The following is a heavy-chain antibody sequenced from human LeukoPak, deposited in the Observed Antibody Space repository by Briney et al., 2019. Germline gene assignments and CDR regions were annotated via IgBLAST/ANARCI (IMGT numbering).Heavy chain of an antibody. CDR3: AKDRSDSSRWYAGSH. D-gene: IGHD6-13*01. Sequence: GGSLRLSCAASGFTFSSYWMSWVRQAPGKGLEWVANIKQDGSEKYYVDSVKGRFTISRDNTKNSLFLQMNSLRVEDTAVYYCAKDRSDSSRWYAGSHWGQGTLVTVSS. V-gene: IGHV3-7*03. J-gene: IGHJ4*02. CDR1: GFTFSSYW. CDR2: IKQDGSEK.